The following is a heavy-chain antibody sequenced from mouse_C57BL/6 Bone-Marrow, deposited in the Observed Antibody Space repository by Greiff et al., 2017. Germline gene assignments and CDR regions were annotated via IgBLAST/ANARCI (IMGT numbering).Heavy chain of an antibody. CDR2: INPSNGGT. CDR1: GYTFTSYW. Sequence: QVQLQQPGPELVKPGASVKLSCKASGYTFTSYWMHWVKQRPGQGLEWIGNINPSNGGTNYNEKFKSKATLTVDKSSSTAYMQLTSLTSEDSAVYYCARLDYYGSSYFDYWGQGTTLTVSS. CDR3: ARLDYYGSSYFDY. V-gene: IGHV1-53*01. J-gene: IGHJ2*01. D-gene: IGHD1-1*01.